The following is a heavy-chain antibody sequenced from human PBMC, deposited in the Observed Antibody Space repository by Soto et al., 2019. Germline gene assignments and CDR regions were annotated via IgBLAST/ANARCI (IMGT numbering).Heavy chain of an antibody. D-gene: IGHD6-6*01. V-gene: IGHV5-51*01. Sequence: GESLKLSCKGSGYSFTKYWIGWVRQMPGKGLEWMGIIFPGDSDTRYSPSFQGQVPISADKSISTAYLQWNSLKASDTAMYYCARLQYSIYYYYGMDVWGQGTTVTVSS. J-gene: IGHJ6*02. CDR3: ARLQYSIYYYYGMDV. CDR1: GYSFTKYW. CDR2: IFPGDSDT.